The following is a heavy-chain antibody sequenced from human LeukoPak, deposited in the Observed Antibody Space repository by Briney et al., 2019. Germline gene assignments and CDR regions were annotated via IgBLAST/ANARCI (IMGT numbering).Heavy chain of an antibody. J-gene: IGHJ4*02. Sequence: GASVTVSCKTSGYTFTTYDINWVRQAPGQGLEWMGRISAYNGYTNYGQKLQGRVTMTTDTSTNTAYMELRSLRYDDTAMYYCARVGTGTRSFDSWGQGTLVTVSS. D-gene: IGHD1/OR15-1a*01. CDR1: GYTFTTYD. CDR3: ARVGTGTRSFDS. V-gene: IGHV1-18*01. CDR2: ISAYNGYT.